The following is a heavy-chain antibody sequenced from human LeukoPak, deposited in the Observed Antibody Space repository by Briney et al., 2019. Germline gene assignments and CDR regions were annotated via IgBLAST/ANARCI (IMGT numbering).Heavy chain of an antibody. CDR3: ARHAGSYYTYNFDS. D-gene: IGHD4-11*01. CDR1: GDPIRNSNYY. Sequence: PADTLSLTCTVPGDPIRNSNYYWGWVRQPRGKGVEWIASAYYTGSTNYKPSLRSRVIMSVDASKNQFSLMLSSVTAADTAIYYCARHAGSYYTYNFDSWGQGALVTVSS. V-gene: IGHV4-39*01. J-gene: IGHJ4*02. CDR2: AYYTGST.